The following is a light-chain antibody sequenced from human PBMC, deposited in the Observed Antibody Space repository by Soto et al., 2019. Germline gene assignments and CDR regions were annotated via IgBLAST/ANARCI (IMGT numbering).Light chain of an antibody. V-gene: IGLV2-14*03. CDR3: SSYTSSSTLPYV. CDR1: SSDVVGYNY. J-gene: IGLJ1*01. CDR2: DVS. Sequence: QSALTQPASVSGSPGQSITISCTGTSSDVVGYNYVSWYQRHPGKAPKLTIYDVSNRPSGVSNRFSGSKSGNTASLTISGFQADDEADYYCSSYTSSSTLPYVFGTGTKVTVL.